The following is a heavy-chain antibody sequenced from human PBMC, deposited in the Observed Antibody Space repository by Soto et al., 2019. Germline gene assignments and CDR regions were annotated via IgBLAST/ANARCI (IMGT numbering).Heavy chain of an antibody. CDR2: IYYSGST. J-gene: IGHJ4*02. D-gene: IGHD6-13*01. CDR1: GGSISSYY. Sequence: SETLSLTCTVSGGSISSYYWSWIRQPPGKGLEWIGYIYYSGSTNYNPSLKSRVTISVDTSKNQFSLKLSSVTAADTAVYYCARVLTVYSSSWYVDYFDYWGQGTLVTVSS. CDR3: ARVLTVYSSSWYVDYFDY. V-gene: IGHV4-59*01.